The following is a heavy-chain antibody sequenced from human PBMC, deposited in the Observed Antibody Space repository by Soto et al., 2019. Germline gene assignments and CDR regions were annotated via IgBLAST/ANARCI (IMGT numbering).Heavy chain of an antibody. Sequence: QVQLQESGPGLVKPSQTLSLTFPFSGGSISIGAYYLSWIRQHPGKGLEWIGYIYYRGSTYYNPALKGRVTISVDTSKNPFSLKLSSVTAADTAVYYCAIYDSSGSRGFQHWGQGTLVTVSS. V-gene: IGHV4-31*03. CDR1: GGSISIGAYY. J-gene: IGHJ1*01. CDR2: IYYRGST. CDR3: AIYDSSGSRGFQH. D-gene: IGHD3-22*01.